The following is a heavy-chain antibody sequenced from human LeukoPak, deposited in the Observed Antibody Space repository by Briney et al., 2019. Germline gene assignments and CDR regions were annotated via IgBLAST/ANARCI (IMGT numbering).Heavy chain of an antibody. CDR3: AREAFDI. V-gene: IGHV4-59*01. Sequence: SETLSLTCTVSGDSISSYYWSWIRQPPGKGLEWIGYIYYSGNTKYNPSLKSRVTISVDTSKNQISLKLNSVTAADTAVYYCAREAFDIWGQGTMVTVSS. CDR1: GDSISSYY. CDR2: IYYSGNT. J-gene: IGHJ3*02.